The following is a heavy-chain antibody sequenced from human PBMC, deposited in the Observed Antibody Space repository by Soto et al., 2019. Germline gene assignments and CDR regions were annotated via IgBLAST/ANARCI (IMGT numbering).Heavy chain of an antibody. D-gene: IGHD3-22*01. CDR2: IIPIFGTA. CDR3: ERKRNKTLNYYDSSGYYYY. CDR1: GGTFSSYA. Sequence: SVKVSCKSSGGTFSSYAISWVRQAPGQGLEWMGGIIPIFGTANYAQKFQGRVTITADESTSTAYMELSSLRSEDTAVYYCERKRNKTLNYYDSSGYYYYWGQGTLVTVSS. V-gene: IGHV1-69*13. J-gene: IGHJ4*02.